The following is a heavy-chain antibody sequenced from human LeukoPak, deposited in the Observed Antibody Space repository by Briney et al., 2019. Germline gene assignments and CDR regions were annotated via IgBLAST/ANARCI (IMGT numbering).Heavy chain of an antibody. CDR2: ISYSGYT. CDR1: GGSIRSYY. J-gene: IGHJ4*02. D-gene: IGHD4-23*01. Sequence: SETLSLTCTVSGGSIRSYYWNWIRQAPGKGLEWVGFISYSGYTSYSPSLKSRVAISVDTAKSQFSLRLNSLTAADTAIYYCARGRNDNGGMFFDSWAQGNLVTVSS. V-gene: IGHV4-59*01. CDR3: ARGRNDNGGMFFDS.